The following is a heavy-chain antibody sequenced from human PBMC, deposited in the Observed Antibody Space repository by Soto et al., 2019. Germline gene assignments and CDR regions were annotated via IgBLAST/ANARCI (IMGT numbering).Heavy chain of an antibody. V-gene: IGHV4-34*01. CDR1: GWSFSGYY. J-gene: IGHJ6*02. D-gene: IGHD5-18*01. CDR3: AREGYSYGYDYYYYYGMDV. CDR2: INHSGST. Sequence: PSETLSLTCAFYGWSFSGYYWSLIRQPPGKGLEWIGEINHSGSTNYNPSLKSRVTISVDTSKNQFSLKLSSVTAADTAVYYCAREGYSYGYDYYYYYGMDVWGQGTTVTVSS.